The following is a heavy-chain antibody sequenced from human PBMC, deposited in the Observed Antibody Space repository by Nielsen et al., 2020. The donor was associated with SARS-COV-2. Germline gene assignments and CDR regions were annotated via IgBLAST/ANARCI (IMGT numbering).Heavy chain of an antibody. J-gene: IGHJ6*02. V-gene: IGHV4-31*03. D-gene: IGHD2/OR15-2a*01. CDR3: VRDTLSHGLDV. CDR2: IHYTGSA. Sequence: SETLSLTCSVSGDSIRNSRYYWTWVRQLPGRGPEWIGNIHYTGSANYSPFLKSRLSMSLEASRNQFSLSVKSMTAADSAEYYCVRDTLSHGLDVWGQGITVTVSS. CDR1: GDSIRNSRYY.